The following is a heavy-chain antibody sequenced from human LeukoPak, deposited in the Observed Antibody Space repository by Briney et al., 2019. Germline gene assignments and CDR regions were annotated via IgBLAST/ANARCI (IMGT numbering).Heavy chain of an antibody. V-gene: IGHV4-39*07. CDR2: IYYSGST. D-gene: IGHD6-19*01. Sequence: PSETLSLTCTVSGGSISSSSYYWGWIRQPPGKGLEWIGSIYYSGSTYYNPSLKSRVTISVDTSKNQFSLKLSSVTAADTAVYYCARDVAVAGTQWGQGTLVTVSS. CDR3: ARDVAVAGTQ. CDR1: GGSISSSSYY. J-gene: IGHJ4*02.